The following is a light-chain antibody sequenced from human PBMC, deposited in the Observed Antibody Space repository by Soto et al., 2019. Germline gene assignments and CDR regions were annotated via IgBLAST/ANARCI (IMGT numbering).Light chain of an antibody. CDR3: MQATEFPRT. Sequence: IVMTQTPLSSPVTLGQPASISCRSSQSLIHRNGNTYLTWLHQRPGQPPRLLIHNIFNRFSGVPDRFSGSGAGADFTLMISRVEPEDVGIYYCMQATEFPRTFGQGTKLEIK. J-gene: IGKJ2*02. CDR1: QSLIHRNGNTY. CDR2: NIF. V-gene: IGKV2-24*01.